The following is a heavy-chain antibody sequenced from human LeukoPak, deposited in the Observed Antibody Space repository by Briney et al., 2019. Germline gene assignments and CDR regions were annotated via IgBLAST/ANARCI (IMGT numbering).Heavy chain of an antibody. CDR1: GFTFSSYG. Sequence: GGTLRLSCAASGFTFSSYGMSWGRQAPGEGVEWVSAISGSGGSTYYADSVKGRVTISRDNAKNSLYLQMNSLRAEDTAVYYCARALRYLVYWGQGTLVTVSS. CDR3: ARALRYLVY. CDR2: ISGSGGST. D-gene: IGHD3-9*01. V-gene: IGHV3-23*01. J-gene: IGHJ4*02.